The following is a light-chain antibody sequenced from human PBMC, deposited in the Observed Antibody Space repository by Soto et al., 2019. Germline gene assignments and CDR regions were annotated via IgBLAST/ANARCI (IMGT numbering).Light chain of an antibody. CDR2: DVN. CDR1: SSDVGFYDY. Sequence: QSVLTQPASVSGSPGQSITISCTGTSSDVGFYDYVSWYQQHPGKVPKLMIYDVNNRPSGVSNRFSGSKSGNTASLTISGLQAEDEADYYCSSFTTATTLVFGGGTKVTVL. V-gene: IGLV2-14*01. CDR3: SSFTTATTLV. J-gene: IGLJ2*01.